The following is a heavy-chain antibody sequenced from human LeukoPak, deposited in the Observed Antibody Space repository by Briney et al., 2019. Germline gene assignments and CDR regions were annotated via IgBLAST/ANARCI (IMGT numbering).Heavy chain of an antibody. CDR2: ISYDGSNK. J-gene: IGHJ4*02. V-gene: IGHV3-30*04. D-gene: IGHD6-13*01. Sequence: GRSLRLSCAASGFTFSDYAMHWVRQAPGKGLEWVAVISYDGSNKYYADSVKGRFTISRDNSKNTLYLQMNSLRAEDTAVYYCGGIAAAGTGGSNSYYFDYWGQGTLVTVSS. CDR3: GGIAAAGTGGSNSYYFDY. CDR1: GFTFSDYA.